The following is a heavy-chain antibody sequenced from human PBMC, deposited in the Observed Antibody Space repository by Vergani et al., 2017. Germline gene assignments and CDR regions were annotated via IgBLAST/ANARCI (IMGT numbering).Heavy chain of an antibody. CDR2: IYYSGST. J-gene: IGHJ6*02. CDR3: AGEETDYDLRDYYGMDV. V-gene: IGHV4-59*12. D-gene: IGHD3-3*01. Sequence: QVQLQESGPGLVKPSETLSLTCTVSGGSISSYYWSWIRQPPGKGLEWIGYIYYSGSTNYNPSLKSRVTISVDTSKNQFSLKLSSVTAADTAVYYCAGEETDYDLRDYYGMDVWGQGTTVTVSS. CDR1: GGSISSYY.